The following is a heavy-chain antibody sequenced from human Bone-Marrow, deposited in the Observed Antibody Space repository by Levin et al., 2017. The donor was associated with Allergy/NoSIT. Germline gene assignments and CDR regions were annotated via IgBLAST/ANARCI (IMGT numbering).Heavy chain of an antibody. CDR2: IGSSRNIR. CDR1: GFTFSNYE. CDR3: ARASRGMGATDFDY. V-gene: IGHV3-48*03. J-gene: IGHJ4*02. Sequence: HPGGSLRLSCATSGFTFSNYEFHWVRQAPGKGLEWISYIGSSRNIRYYADSVKGRFTMSRDIVVNSLFLHMTSLRADDTAVYYCARASRGMGATDFDYWGQGTLVTVSS. D-gene: IGHD1-26*01.